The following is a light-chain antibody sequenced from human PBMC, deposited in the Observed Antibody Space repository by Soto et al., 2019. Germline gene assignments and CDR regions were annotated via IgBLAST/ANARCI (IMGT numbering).Light chain of an antibody. Sequence: QPVLTQSPSASASLGASVKLTCTLSSGHSSYGIAWHQQQSEKGPRYLMKINSDGSHRKGDGIPDRFSGSSSGAERYLTISSLQSEDEADYYCQTWGTGIRVFGGGTKVTVL. V-gene: IGLV4-69*01. CDR3: QTWGTGIRV. J-gene: IGLJ3*02. CDR2: INSDGSH. CDR1: SGHSSYG.